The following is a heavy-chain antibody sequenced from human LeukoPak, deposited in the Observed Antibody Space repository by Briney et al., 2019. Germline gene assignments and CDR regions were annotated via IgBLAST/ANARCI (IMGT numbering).Heavy chain of an antibody. J-gene: IGHJ3*02. CDR3: ARGVVVPAAIDAFDI. CDR2: IYYSGST. V-gene: IGHV4-39*01. CDR1: GGSISSSSYY. D-gene: IGHD2-2*01. Sequence: PSETLSLTCTVSGGSISSSSYYWGWIRQPPGKGLEWIGSIYYSGSTYYNPSLKSRVTISVDTSKNQFSLKLSSVTAADTAVYYCARGVVVPAAIDAFDIWGQGTMVTVSS.